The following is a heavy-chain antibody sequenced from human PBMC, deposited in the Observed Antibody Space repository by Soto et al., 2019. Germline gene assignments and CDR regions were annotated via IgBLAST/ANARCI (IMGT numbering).Heavy chain of an antibody. J-gene: IGHJ3*02. Sequence: ASVKVSCKASGYTFISYYMNCVRQAPGQGLEWMGMINPSGGSTSYAQKFQGRATMTRDTSTSTVYMELSSLRSEDTAVYYCAREDTANGGAFDIWGQGTMVTVSS. CDR3: AREDTANGGAFDI. D-gene: IGHD5-18*01. CDR1: GYTFISYY. V-gene: IGHV1-46*01. CDR2: INPSGGST.